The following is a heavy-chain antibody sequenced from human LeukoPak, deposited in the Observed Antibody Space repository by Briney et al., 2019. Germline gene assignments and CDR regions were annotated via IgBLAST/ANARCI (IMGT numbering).Heavy chain of an antibody. CDR2: ISYDGSNK. V-gene: IGHV3-30*18. CDR1: GFTFSSYG. J-gene: IGHJ3*02. CDR3: AKSHRMTTVVMRVGAFDI. D-gene: IGHD4-23*01. Sequence: QPGGSLRLSCAASGFTFSSYGMHWVRQAPGKGLEWVAVISYDGSNKYYADSVKGRFTISRDNSKNTLYLQMNSLRAEDTAVYYCAKSHRMTTVVMRVGAFDIWGQGTMVTVSS.